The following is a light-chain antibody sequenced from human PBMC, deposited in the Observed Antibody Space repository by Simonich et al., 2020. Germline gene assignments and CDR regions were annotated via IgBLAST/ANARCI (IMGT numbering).Light chain of an antibody. CDR1: QSVSSN. CDR2: GAS. J-gene: IGKJ1*01. V-gene: IGKV3-15*01. Sequence: EIVMTQSPATLSVSPGERATLSCRASQSVSSNLAWYQQKPGPAPRLLIYGASTRATGIQARFSGSGSGTAFTLTISSMQSEDFAVYYCQQYNNWPWTFGQGTKVEIK. CDR3: QQYNNWPWT.